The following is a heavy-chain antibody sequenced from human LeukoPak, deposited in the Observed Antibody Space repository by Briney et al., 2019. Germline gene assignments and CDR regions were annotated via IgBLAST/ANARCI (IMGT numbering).Heavy chain of an antibody. CDR2: FDPEDGET. V-gene: IGHV1-24*01. J-gene: IGHJ6*02. Sequence: ASVKVSCKVSGYTLTELSMHWVRQAPGKGLEWMGGFDPEDGETIYAQKFQGRVTMTEDTSTDTAYMELSSLRSEDTAVYYCATGKGGVIEPYYGMDVWGQGTTVTVSS. CDR1: GYTLTELS. D-gene: IGHD3-16*02. CDR3: ATGKGGVIEPYYGMDV.